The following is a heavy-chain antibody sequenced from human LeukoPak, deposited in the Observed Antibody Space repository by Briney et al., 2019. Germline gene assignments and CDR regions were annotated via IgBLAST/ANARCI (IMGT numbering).Heavy chain of an antibody. V-gene: IGHV4-34*01. D-gene: IGHD6-13*01. J-gene: IGHJ4*02. CDR2: INHSGST. CDR3: ARGGVAAAGFAQYYFDY. Sequence: SETLSLTCAVYGGSFSGYYWSWIRQPPGKGLEWIGEINHSGSTNYNPSLKSRVTISVDTSKNQFSLKLSSVTAADTAVYYCARGGVAAAGFAQYYFDYWGQGTLVTVSS. CDR1: GGSFSGYY.